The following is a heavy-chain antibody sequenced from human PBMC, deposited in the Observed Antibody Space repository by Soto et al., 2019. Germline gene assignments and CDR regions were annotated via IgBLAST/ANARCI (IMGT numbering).Heavy chain of an antibody. CDR1: GFTFSSSW. Sequence: EVQLVETGGGLVPPGGSLRLSCAASGFTFSSSWMHWVRQVPGKGLVWVSRIHSDGSTTDYAESVKGRFTISRHNAKNTLYLEMNSLSGEDTAIYYCAGGLPAVRNALDVWGQGTTVTVSS. V-gene: IGHV3-74*01. CDR2: IHSDGSTT. J-gene: IGHJ6*02. CDR3: AGGLPAVRNALDV. D-gene: IGHD2-2*01.